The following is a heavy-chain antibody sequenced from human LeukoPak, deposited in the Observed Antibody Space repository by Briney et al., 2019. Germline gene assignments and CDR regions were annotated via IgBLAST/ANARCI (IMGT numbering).Heavy chain of an antibody. Sequence: SETLSLTCTVSGGSISSSSYYWGWIRQPPGKGLEWIGSIYYSGSTYYNPSLKSRVTISVDTSKNQFSLKLSSVTAADTAVYYCARGKNDLWFDPWGQGTLVTVSS. CDR3: ARGKNDLWFDP. CDR2: IYYSGST. J-gene: IGHJ5*02. CDR1: GGSISSSSYY. D-gene: IGHD3/OR15-3a*01. V-gene: IGHV4-39*07.